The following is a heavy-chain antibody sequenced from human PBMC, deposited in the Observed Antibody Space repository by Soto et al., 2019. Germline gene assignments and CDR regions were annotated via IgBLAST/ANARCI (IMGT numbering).Heavy chain of an antibody. Sequence: SETLSLTCTVSGGSISSGGYYWSWLRQHPGKGLEWIRYIYYSGSTYYNPSLKSRVTISVDTAKNQFSLKLSSVTAADTAVYYCARDQGYSSSLYFDYWGQGTLVTVSS. CDR3: ARDQGYSSSLYFDY. CDR1: GGSISSGGYY. V-gene: IGHV4-31*03. J-gene: IGHJ4*02. CDR2: IYYSGST. D-gene: IGHD6-13*01.